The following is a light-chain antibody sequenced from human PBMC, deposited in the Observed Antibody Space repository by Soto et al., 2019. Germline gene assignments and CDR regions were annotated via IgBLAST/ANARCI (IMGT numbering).Light chain of an antibody. CDR1: QSVSSN. J-gene: IGKJ1*01. CDR2: GAS. V-gene: IGKV3D-15*01. CDR3: QQYGSSST. Sequence: DIVMPQSPATLSVSPGERATLSCRASQSVSSNLAWYQQKPGQAPRLLIYGASSRATGIPARFSGSGSGTDFTLTISRLQPEDFAVYYCQQYGSSSTFGQGTKVDIK.